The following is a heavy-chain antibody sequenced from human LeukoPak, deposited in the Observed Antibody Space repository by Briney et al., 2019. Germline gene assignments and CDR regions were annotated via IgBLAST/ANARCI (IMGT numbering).Heavy chain of an antibody. CDR1: GFTFSSYG. Sequence: HPGGSLRLSCAASGFTFSSYGMHWVRQAPGKGLEWVAVIWYDGSNKYYADSVKGRFTISRDNSKNTLYLQMYSLRAEDTAVYYCAKDGVEGGLGYWGQGTLVTVSS. V-gene: IGHV3-33*06. CDR2: IWYDGSNK. J-gene: IGHJ4*02. D-gene: IGHD2-8*01. CDR3: AKDGVEGGLGY.